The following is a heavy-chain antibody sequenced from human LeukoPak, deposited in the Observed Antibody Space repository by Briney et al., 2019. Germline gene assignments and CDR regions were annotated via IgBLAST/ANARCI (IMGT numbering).Heavy chain of an antibody. V-gene: IGHV4-39*07. D-gene: IGHD3-10*02. CDR2: IYYSGTT. CDR3: ARSGFDVRGVIGPAEYFQH. Sequence: SETLSLTCTVSGGSVSSSGFYWDRIRQPPGKGLEWIGSIYYSGTTYYNPSLKSRVTISVDTSKNQFSLKLSSVTDADTAVYYCARSGFDVRGVIGPAEYFQHWGQGTLVTVSS. CDR1: GGSVSSSGFY. J-gene: IGHJ1*01.